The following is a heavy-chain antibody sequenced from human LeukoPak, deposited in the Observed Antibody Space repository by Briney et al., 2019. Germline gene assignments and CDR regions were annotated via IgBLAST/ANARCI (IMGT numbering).Heavy chain of an antibody. CDR1: GFTFSSYS. J-gene: IGHJ4*02. CDR2: ISSSSSYI. Sequence: GGSLRLSCAASGFTFSSYSMNWVRQAPGKGLEWVSSISSSSSYIYYADSVKGRFTISRDNAKNSLYLQMNSLRAEDTAVYYCARGGYGDYVHCYWGQGTLVTVSS. V-gene: IGHV3-21*01. D-gene: IGHD4-17*01. CDR3: ARGGYGDYVHCY.